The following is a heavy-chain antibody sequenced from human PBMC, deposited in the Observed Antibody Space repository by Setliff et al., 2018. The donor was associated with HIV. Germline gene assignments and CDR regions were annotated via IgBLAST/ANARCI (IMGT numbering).Heavy chain of an antibody. CDR3: TADPYYFDS. V-gene: IGHV3-48*01. J-gene: IGHJ4*02. CDR1: GFTFSSYN. CDR2: ISSDSDTI. Sequence: RLSCAASGFTFSSYNMNWVRQAPGKGLEWISYISSDSDTIYYADSVKGRFTISRDNAKNSLYLQMNSLRAEDTAVYYCTADPYYFDSWGQGTLVTVSS. D-gene: IGHD2-2*01.